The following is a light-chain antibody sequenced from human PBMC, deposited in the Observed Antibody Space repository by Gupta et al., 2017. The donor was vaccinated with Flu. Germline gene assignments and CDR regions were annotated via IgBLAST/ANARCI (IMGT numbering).Light chain of an antibody. CDR2: DDE. Sequence: KKGSMTRGGSKFGGKSVDWCHQQPAQATGLVLHDDEDRPCGSTARCSCSTSGNTATMTISSVDAGEEADYYCQVWEDRGDNICVFGSGTKVTVL. CDR3: QVWEDRGDNICV. J-gene: IGLJ1*01. CDR1: KFGGKS. V-gene: IGLV3-21*03.